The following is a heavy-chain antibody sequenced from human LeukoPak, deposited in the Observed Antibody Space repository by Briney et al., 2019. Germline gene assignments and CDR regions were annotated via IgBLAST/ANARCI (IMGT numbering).Heavy chain of an antibody. CDR3: ARDSVEWYIFDY. J-gene: IGHJ4*02. D-gene: IGHD3-3*01. V-gene: IGHV3-74*01. CDR2: TNRDGSST. Sequence: GGSLRLSCAASGLTFSSYWMHWVRHAPGKGPVWVARTNRDGSSTAYADSVKGRFTISKDNAKNMLYLLMNSLRAEDTAVYYCARDSVEWYIFDYWGQGTLVTVSS. CDR1: GLTFSSYW.